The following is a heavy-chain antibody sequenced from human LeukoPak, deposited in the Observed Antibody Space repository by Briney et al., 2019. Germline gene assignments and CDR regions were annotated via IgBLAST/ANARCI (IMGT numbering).Heavy chain of an antibody. V-gene: IGHV3-48*01. Sequence: GGSLRLSCAASGFTFSANWMSWVRQAPGKGPEWVSYIDARSGITYYADSVQGRFTISRDDARESVFLQMDGLRVDDTAVYYCARTYDFGRGPPGDAFDNWGPGTWVIVSA. CDR2: IDARSGIT. D-gene: IGHD3-3*01. J-gene: IGHJ3*02. CDR3: ARTYDFGRGPPGDAFDN. CDR1: GFTFSANW.